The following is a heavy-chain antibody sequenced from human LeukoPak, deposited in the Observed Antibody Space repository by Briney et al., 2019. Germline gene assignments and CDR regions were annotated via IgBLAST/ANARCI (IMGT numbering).Heavy chain of an antibody. Sequence: GGSLRLSCAASGFTFSSYWMSWVRQAPGKGLEWVANIKQDGSEKYYVDSVKGRFTISRDNAKNSLYLQMNSLRAEDTAVYYCARRSLYYYDSSGDDYWGQGTLVTVSS. CDR2: IKQDGSEK. D-gene: IGHD3-22*01. V-gene: IGHV3-7*01. CDR3: ARRSLYYYDSSGDDY. J-gene: IGHJ4*02. CDR1: GFTFSSYW.